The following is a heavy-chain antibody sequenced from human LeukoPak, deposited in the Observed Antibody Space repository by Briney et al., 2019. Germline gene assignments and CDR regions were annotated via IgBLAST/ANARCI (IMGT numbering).Heavy chain of an antibody. D-gene: IGHD3-9*01. V-gene: IGHV4-59*01. CDR2: IFYSGST. Sequence: SETLSLTCTVSGGSISSYYWSWIRQPPGKGLEWIGYIFYSGSTNYNPSLKSRVTISVDTSKNQFSLKLSSVAAADTAVYYCARADILTDGRWFDPWGQGTLVTVSS. CDR3: ARADILTDGRWFDP. CDR1: GGSISSYY. J-gene: IGHJ5*02.